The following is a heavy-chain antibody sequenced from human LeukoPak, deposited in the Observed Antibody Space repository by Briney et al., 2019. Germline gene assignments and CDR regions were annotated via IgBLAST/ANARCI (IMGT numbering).Heavy chain of an antibody. CDR1: LYTFTNSY. D-gene: IGHD6-13*01. V-gene: IGHV1-46*01. CDR2: INPSGGNT. Sequence: GAAVTESFKASLYTFTNSYIHWVGQAGCQEGEGMGLINPSGGNTSYAQKFQGRVTMTRDTSTSTVYMELSSLRSEDTAVYYCARTYSSMEGLFDPWGQGTLVTVSS. J-gene: IGHJ5*02. CDR3: ARTYSSMEGLFDP.